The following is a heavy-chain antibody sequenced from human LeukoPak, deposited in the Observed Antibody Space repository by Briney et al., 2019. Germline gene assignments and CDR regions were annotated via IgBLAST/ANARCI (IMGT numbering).Heavy chain of an antibody. CDR1: GGSFSGYY. CDR2: INHSGST. D-gene: IGHD3-10*01. J-gene: IGHJ4*02. CDR3: ARARYYGSGSPRGRYLDY. V-gene: IGHV4-34*01. Sequence: SETLSLTCAVYGGSFSGYYWSWIRQPPGKGLEWIGEINHSGSTNYNPSLKSRVTISVDTSKNQFSLKLSSVTAADTAVYYCARARYYGSGSPRGRYLDYWGQGTLVTVSS.